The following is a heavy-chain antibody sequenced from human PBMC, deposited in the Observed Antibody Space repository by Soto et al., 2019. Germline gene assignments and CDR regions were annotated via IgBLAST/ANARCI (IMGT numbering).Heavy chain of an antibody. D-gene: IGHD4-17*01. V-gene: IGHV3-33*08. CDR1: GFTFNTYS. CDR3: ARAGGTTVTGLWHFDS. CDR2: IWYDGTQK. Sequence: QVQLEESGGGVVQPGRSLRLSCEASGFTFNTYSMHWVRQPPGKGLEWLAAIWYDGTQKYYADSVKGRFINSGDNSKKTLYLEMNSLRAEDTAVYYCARAGGTTVTGLWHFDSWGQGTLVTVSS. J-gene: IGHJ4*02.